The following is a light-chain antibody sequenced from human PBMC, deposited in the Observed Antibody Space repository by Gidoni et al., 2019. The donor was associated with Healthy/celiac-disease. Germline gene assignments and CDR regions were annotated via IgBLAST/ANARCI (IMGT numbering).Light chain of an antibody. CDR3: QQYNNWPQT. V-gene: IGKV3-15*01. Sequence: EIVMTQSPATLSVSPGERATISCRASQSVSSNLAWYQQKTGQAPRLLIYGASTRATGIPARFSGSGSGTEFTLTISSLQSEDFAVYYCQQYNNWPQTFGGGTKVEIK. J-gene: IGKJ4*01. CDR2: GAS. CDR1: QSVSSN.